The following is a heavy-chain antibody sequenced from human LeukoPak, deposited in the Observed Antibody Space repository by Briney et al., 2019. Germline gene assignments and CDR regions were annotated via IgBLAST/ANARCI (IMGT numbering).Heavy chain of an antibody. CDR2: FSGSGGGT. V-gene: IGHV3-23*01. J-gene: IGHJ3*02. Sequence: GGSLRLSCAASGFTFSSYAMSWVRQAPGKGLECISGFSGSGGGTYYADSVKGRFTISRDNSKNTLYLQMNSLRAEDTAVYYCARVALRYFDWLDAFDIWGQGTMVTVSS. CDR3: ARVALRYFDWLDAFDI. D-gene: IGHD3-9*01. CDR1: GFTFSSYA.